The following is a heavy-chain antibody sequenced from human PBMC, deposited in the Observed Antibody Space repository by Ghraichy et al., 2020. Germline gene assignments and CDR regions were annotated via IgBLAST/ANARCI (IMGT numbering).Heavy chain of an antibody. CDR3: AREEAYSSGWYLPTR. CDR1: GFTFSSYW. J-gene: IGHJ4*02. CDR2: IKQDGSEK. D-gene: IGHD6-19*01. V-gene: IGHV3-7*01. Sequence: GSLRLSCAASGFTFSSYWMSWVRQAPGKGLEWVANIKQDGSEKYYVDSVKGRFTISRDNAKNSLYLQMNSLRAEDTAVYYCAREEAYSSGWYLPTRWGQGTLVTVSS.